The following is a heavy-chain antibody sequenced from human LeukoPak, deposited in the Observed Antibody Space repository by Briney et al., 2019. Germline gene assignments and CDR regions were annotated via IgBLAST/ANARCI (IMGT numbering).Heavy chain of an antibody. V-gene: IGHV3-7*03. J-gene: IGHJ2*01. CDR1: GFTFRTYW. D-gene: IGHD3-3*01. CDR2: IMQDGGEE. CDR3: ARAEWSNWYFDL. Sequence: GGSLRLSCAASGFTFRTYWMNAGRQAPGEGLERVANIMQDGGEEYNVDSVKGRFTLSRDSAKNSLYLQMNNLRAEDTAVYYCARAEWSNWYFDLWGRGTLVSVSS.